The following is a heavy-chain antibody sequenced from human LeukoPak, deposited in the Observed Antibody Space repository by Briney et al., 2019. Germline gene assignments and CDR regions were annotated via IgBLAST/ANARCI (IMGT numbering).Heavy chain of an antibody. J-gene: IGHJ4*02. CDR2: FSGSGPTT. D-gene: IGHD3-22*01. CDR3: ARGTSSGYFQLYFDY. CDR1: GFTFRSYA. Sequence: GGSLRLSCAASGFTFRSYAMSWVRQAPGKGLEWVSTFSGSGPTTYYADSVKGRFTISRDNSKSTLYLQMNSLRGEDTAVYYCARGTSSGYFQLYFDYWGQGTLVTVSS. V-gene: IGHV3-23*01.